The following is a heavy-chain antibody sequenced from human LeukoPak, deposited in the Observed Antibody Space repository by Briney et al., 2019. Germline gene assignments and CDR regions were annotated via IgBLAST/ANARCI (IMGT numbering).Heavy chain of an antibody. Sequence: ASVKVSCKASGYTFTSYGISWVRQAPGQGLEWMGWINAYNGNTNYAQKLQGRVTMTTDTSTSTAYMELRSLRSDDTAVYYCARDIPQLWFGEFLQLNAFDIWGQGTMVTVSS. CDR1: GYTFTSYG. V-gene: IGHV1-18*01. J-gene: IGHJ3*02. CDR3: ARDIPQLWFGEFLQLNAFDI. D-gene: IGHD3-10*01. CDR2: INAYNGNT.